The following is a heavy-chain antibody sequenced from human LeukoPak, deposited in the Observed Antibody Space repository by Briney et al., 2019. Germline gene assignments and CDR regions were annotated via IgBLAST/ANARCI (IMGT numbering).Heavy chain of an antibody. CDR3: ARGRRSRYYYDSSGYYQNFDY. V-gene: IGHV4-34*01. Sequence: SETLSLTCAVYGGSFSGYYWSWIRQPPGKGLEWIGEINNSGSTNYNPSLKSRVTISVDTSKNQFSLKLSSVTDADTAVYYCARGRRSRYYYDSSGYYQNFDYWGQGTLVTVSS. CDR1: GGSFSGYY. D-gene: IGHD3-22*01. CDR2: INNSGST. J-gene: IGHJ4*02.